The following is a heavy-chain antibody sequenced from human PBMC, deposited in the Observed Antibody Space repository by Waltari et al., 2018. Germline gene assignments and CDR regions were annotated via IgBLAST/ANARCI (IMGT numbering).Heavy chain of an antibody. CDR3: VRDHYCSGGPCYSKPY. Sequence: EVQLVESGGGLVQPGGSLRLSCVASGFPFSTYSMNWVRQAPGKGLEWISYITGISTINYAESVKCRLTISRDNAKNSLFLQMHSLRVEDTAVYYCVRDHYCSGGPCYSKPYWGQGILVTVSS. J-gene: IGHJ4*02. V-gene: IGHV3-48*01. CDR2: ITGISTI. D-gene: IGHD2-15*01. CDR1: GFPFSTYS.